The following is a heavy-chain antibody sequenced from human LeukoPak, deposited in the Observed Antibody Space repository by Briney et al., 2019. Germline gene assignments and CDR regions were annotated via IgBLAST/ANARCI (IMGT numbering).Heavy chain of an antibody. J-gene: IGHJ4*02. CDR2: ISSSSSYI. CDR1: GFSFSNSF. CDR3: ANVDSSGYCDY. D-gene: IGHD3-22*01. V-gene: IGHV3-21*01. Sequence: GGSLRLSCAASGFSFSNSFMSWVRQAPGKGLEWVSSISSSSSYIYYADSVKGRFTISRDNSKNTLYLQMNSLRAEDTAVYYCANVDSSGYCDYWGQGTLVTVSS.